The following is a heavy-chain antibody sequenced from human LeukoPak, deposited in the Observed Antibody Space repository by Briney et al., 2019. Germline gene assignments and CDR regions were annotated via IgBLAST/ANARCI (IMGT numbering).Heavy chain of an antibody. CDR2: ISGSGGDT. J-gene: IGHJ4*02. CDR3: AKDQNYESSGYYGGFDC. D-gene: IGHD3-22*01. CDR1: GFGFSSHV. Sequence: GGSLRLSCAASGFGFSSHVMHWVRQAPGKGLEWVSGISGSGGDTYHADSVKGRFTISRDNSKNMLNLQMNSLRVEDTALYYCAKDQNYESSGYYGGFDCWGQGTLVTVSS. V-gene: IGHV3-23*01.